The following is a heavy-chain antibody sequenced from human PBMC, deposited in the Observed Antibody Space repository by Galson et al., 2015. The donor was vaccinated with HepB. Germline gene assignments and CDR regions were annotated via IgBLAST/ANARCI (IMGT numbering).Heavy chain of an antibody. CDR3: AKIGIVVVPAASWDFDY. CDR2: ISGRGNSL. D-gene: IGHD2-2*01. Sequence: SLRLSCAASGFTFSNYAMSWVRQIPGQGLEWVSAISGRGNSLYYADSVKGRFIISRGNSKNTLYLQVNSLRAEDTAVYYCAKIGIVVVPAASWDFDYWGQGTLVTVSS. CDR1: GFTFSNYA. V-gene: IGHV3-23*01. J-gene: IGHJ4*02.